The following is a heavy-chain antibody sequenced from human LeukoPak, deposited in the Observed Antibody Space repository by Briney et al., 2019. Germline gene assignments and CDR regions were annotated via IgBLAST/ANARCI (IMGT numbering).Heavy chain of an antibody. CDR2: IVGSSSNI. D-gene: IGHD1-1*01. CDR3: ATDSPETAAFDY. V-gene: IGHV3-48*04. Sequence: GGSLRLSCTASGFSFSTYSMNWVRQAPGKGLEWVSYIVGSSSNIYYADSVKGRFTISRDNAKNSLYLQMDSLRAEDTAVYYCATDSPETAAFDYWGQGTLVTVSS. J-gene: IGHJ4*02. CDR1: GFSFSTYS.